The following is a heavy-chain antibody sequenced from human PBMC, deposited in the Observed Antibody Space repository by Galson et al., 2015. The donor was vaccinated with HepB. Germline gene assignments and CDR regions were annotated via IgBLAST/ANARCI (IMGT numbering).Heavy chain of an antibody. CDR3: ARGPQVGAAAGVKIDY. CDR2: INPSGGST. D-gene: IGHD6-13*01. Sequence: SVKVSCKASGYTFTSYYMHWVRQAPGQGLEWMGIINPSGGSTSYAQKFQGRVTMTRDTSTSTVYMELSSLRSEDTAVYYCARGPQVGAAAGVKIDYWGQGTLVTVSS. V-gene: IGHV1-46*01. CDR1: GYTFTSYY. J-gene: IGHJ4*02.